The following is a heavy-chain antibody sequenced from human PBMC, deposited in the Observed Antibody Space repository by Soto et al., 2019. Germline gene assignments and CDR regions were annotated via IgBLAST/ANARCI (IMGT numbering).Heavy chain of an antibody. CDR3: SRDIRGYRRAFDY. J-gene: IGHJ4*02. D-gene: IGHD5-18*01. CDR1: GGSVSSGSYY. CDR2: IYYSGST. V-gene: IGHV4-61*01. Sequence: SETLSLTCTVSGGSVSSGSYYWSWIRQPPGKGLEWIGYIYYSGSTNYNPSIKSRVTISVATSKNQFSLKLSSVTAEDTAMNYCSRDIRGYRRAFDYWGQVTLVTVSS.